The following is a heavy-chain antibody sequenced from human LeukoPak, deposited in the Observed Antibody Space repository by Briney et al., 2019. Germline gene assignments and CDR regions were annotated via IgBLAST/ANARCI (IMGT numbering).Heavy chain of an antibody. CDR3: ARMAAPYYYHSMDV. CDR1: GGSIGGYY. D-gene: IGHD5-24*01. J-gene: IGHJ6*02. V-gene: IGHV4-4*07. Sequence: PSETLSLTCTVSGGSIGGYYWSWIRQPAGKGLEWIGRIYPSGSTNCNPSLKSRVTLSIDMSRNHFSLNMISVTAADTAVYFCARMAAPYYYHSMDVWGQGTTVTVSS. CDR2: IYPSGST.